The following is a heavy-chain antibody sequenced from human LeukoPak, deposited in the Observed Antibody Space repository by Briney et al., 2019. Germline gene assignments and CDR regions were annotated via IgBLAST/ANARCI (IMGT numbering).Heavy chain of an antibody. V-gene: IGHV4-4*09. CDR2: IYNSGRT. CDR1: GGSISSYY. CDR3: ASDRYCSSTSCYTVGY. J-gene: IGHJ4*02. D-gene: IGHD2-2*02. Sequence: SETLSLTCTVSGGSISSYYGSWIREPPGKGLEGSGYIYNSGRTNSNPSLNSRVTISVDTSKNQSSLKLSCVTAADTAVYYCASDRYCSSTSCYTVGYWGQGTLVTVSS.